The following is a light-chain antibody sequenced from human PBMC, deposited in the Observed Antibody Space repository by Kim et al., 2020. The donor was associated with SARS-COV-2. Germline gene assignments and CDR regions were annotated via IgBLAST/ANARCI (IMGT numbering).Light chain of an antibody. Sequence: SASVGDTVTIAGRASQSVEIYLNWYQKRPGKAPNLLIHTAYNLQNGVPSRFSGSGSGTDFTLTISSLQPEDFATYYCQQSYSAPTFGQGTRLEIK. J-gene: IGKJ5*01. CDR3: QQSYSAPT. CDR2: TAY. CDR1: QSVEIY. V-gene: IGKV1-39*01.